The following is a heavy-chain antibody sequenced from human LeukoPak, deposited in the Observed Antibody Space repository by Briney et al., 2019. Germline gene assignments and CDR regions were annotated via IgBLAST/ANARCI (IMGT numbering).Heavy chain of an antibody. CDR2: ISGYNGNT. Sequence: ASVKVSCKASGYTFTSYAVIWVRQVPGQGLEWMGWISGYNGNTKSSQSLQDRVIMTTDTSTRTAYMELRSLGPDDTAVYYRARVYLGIYYDGSPSPFDYWGQGTLVTVSS. CDR3: ARVYLGIYYDGSPSPFDY. CDR1: GYTFTSYA. J-gene: IGHJ4*02. D-gene: IGHD3-22*01. V-gene: IGHV1-18*01.